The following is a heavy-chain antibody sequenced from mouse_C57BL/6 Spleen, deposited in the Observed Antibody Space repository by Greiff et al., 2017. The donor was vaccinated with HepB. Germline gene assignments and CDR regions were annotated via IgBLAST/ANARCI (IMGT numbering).Heavy chain of an antibody. V-gene: IGHV1-82*01. J-gene: IGHJ2*01. D-gene: IGHD2-2*01. CDR3: ARRMVTTDY. Sequence: QVQLQQSGPELVKPGASVKISCKASGYAFSSSWMNWVKQRPGKGLEWIGRIYPGDGDTNYNGKFKGKAKLTADKSSSTAYMQLSSLTSEDSAVYCCARRMVTTDYWGQGTTLTVSS. CDR2: IYPGDGDT. CDR1: GYAFSSSW.